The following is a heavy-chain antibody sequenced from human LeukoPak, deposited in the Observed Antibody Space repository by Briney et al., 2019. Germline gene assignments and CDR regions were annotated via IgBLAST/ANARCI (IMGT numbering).Heavy chain of an antibody. Sequence: SETLSLTCTVSGGSISSYYWSWIRQPAGKGLEWIGRIYTSGSTNYNPSLKSRVTMSVDTSKNQFSLKLSSVTAADTAVYYCARAPPPYGDYLYYFVYWGQGTLVTVSS. CDR2: IYTSGST. J-gene: IGHJ4*02. V-gene: IGHV4-4*07. CDR3: ARAPPPYGDYLYYFVY. D-gene: IGHD4-17*01. CDR1: GGSISSYY.